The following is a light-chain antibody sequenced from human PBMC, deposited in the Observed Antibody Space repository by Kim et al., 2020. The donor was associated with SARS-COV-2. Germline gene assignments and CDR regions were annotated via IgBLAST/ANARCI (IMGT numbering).Light chain of an antibody. Sequence: VGEIFTLTCRASHDIVTWLDCYQQKPGKAPNLLIYRVSNLDSGVPSRFSGSGSGTGFTLSISSLQPYDFATYYCQHYSRFPYTFGQGTKLEI. V-gene: IGKV1-5*03. CDR2: RVS. CDR1: HDIVTW. J-gene: IGKJ2*01. CDR3: QHYSRFPYT.